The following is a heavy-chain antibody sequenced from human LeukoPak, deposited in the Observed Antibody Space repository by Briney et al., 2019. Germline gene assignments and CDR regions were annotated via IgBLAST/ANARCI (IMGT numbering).Heavy chain of an antibody. CDR3: ARHRDGNKRYYSYYMDV. V-gene: IGHV3-20*04. CDR1: GFTFDDYA. D-gene: IGHD1/OR15-1a*01. Sequence: GGSLRLSCAASGFTFDDYAMPWVRQAPGKGLEWVSGITWNGGSTGYADSVKGRFTISRDNAKNSLSLQMNSLRAEDSALYYCARHRDGNKRYYSYYMDVWGKGTTVTVSS. J-gene: IGHJ6*03. CDR2: ITWNGGST.